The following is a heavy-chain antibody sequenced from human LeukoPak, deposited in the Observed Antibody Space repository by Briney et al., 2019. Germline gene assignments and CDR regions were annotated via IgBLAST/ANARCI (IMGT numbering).Heavy chain of an antibody. CDR2: ISSSSSYI. CDR1: GFTFSSYS. V-gene: IGHV3-21*01. Sequence: PGGSLRLSCAASGFTFSSYSMNWVRQAPGKGLEWVSSISSSSSYIYYADSVKGRFTISRDNAKNSLYLQMNRLRAEDTAVYYCARATENYDSSGHVTWYFDYWGQGTLVTVSS. J-gene: IGHJ4*02. CDR3: ARATENYDSSGHVTWYFDY. D-gene: IGHD3-22*01.